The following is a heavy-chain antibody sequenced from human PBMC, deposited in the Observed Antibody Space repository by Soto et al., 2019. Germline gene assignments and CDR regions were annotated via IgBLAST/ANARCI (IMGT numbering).Heavy chain of an antibody. CDR1: GFTISSGGYS. J-gene: IGHJ5*02. D-gene: IGHD5-18*01. CDR2: IYHSGST. CDR3: AREIQPPGGRYSRPWFDP. V-gene: IGHV4-61*08. Sequence: SETLSLTCAVSGFTISSGGYSWSWIRPPPGKGLEWIGYIYHSGSTNYNPSLKSRVTISVDTSKNQFSLKLSSVTAADTAVYYCAREIQPPGGRYSRPWFDPWGQGTLVTVSS.